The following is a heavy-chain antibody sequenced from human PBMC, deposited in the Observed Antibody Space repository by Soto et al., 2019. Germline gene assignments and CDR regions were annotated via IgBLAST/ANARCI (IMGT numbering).Heavy chain of an antibody. CDR2: IFWDDDR. Sequence: QTTLKESGPTLVKPTQTLTLTCSFSGFSLTTSGASVAWMRQYPGKAPEWLALIFWDDDRRYSPSLRTRLTITKVAPRNQVVLTITNMDPVDPATYYSAHRVNFGILGAQFFDHWGQGLLVTVSS. CDR3: AHRVNFGILGAQFFDH. CDR1: GFSLTTSGAS. J-gene: IGHJ4*02. D-gene: IGHD3-16*01. V-gene: IGHV2-5*02.